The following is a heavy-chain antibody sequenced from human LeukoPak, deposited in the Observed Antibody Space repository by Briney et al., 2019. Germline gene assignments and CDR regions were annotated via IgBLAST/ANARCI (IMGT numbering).Heavy chain of an antibody. CDR1: GFSLSSYA. J-gene: IGHJ3*02. D-gene: IGHD5-18*01. V-gene: IGHV3-7*01. CDR2: IKPDGSEK. Sequence: PGGSLRLSCAASGFSLSSYAMSWVRQAPGKGLEWVANIKPDGSEKYYVDSVKGRFTISRDNAKSSLYLQMNSLRAEDTAVYYCARGGYGGSSDAFDIWGQGTMVTVSS. CDR3: ARGGYGGSSDAFDI.